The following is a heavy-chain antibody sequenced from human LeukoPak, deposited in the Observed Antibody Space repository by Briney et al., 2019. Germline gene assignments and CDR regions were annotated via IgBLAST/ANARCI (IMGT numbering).Heavy chain of an antibody. V-gene: IGHV3-30*18. CDR3: ANDRYSYAFDYPDS. J-gene: IGHJ4*02. Sequence: GGSPRLSCAASGFTFRSYGMHWVRQAPGKGLDWVAVISNDGSKKYYADSVKGRFTISRDNSKNTLSLQVSSLRTDHTALYYCANDRYSYAFDYPDSWGQGTLVTVSS. CDR2: ISNDGSKK. D-gene: IGHD5-18*01. CDR1: GFTFRSYG.